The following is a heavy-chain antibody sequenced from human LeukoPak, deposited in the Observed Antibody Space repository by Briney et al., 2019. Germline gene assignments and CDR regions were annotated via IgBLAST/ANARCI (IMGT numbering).Heavy chain of an antibody. J-gene: IGHJ6*03. V-gene: IGHV4-30-4*08. CDR1: GGSISSGDYY. CDR2: IYYSGST. CDR3: ARLVPADTYYYYYYMDV. Sequence: PSQTLSLTCTVSGGSISSGDYYWSWIRQPPWKGLEWIGYIYYSGSTYYNPSLKSRVTISVDTSKNQFSLKLSSVTAADTAVYYCARLVPADTYYYYYYMDVWGKGTTVTVSS. D-gene: IGHD2-2*01.